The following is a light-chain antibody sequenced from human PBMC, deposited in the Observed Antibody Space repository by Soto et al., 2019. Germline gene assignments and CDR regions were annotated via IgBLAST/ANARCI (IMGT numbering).Light chain of an antibody. CDR1: QSISNW. Sequence: DIQMTQSPSTLSASVGDRVTFTCRASQSISNWVAWYQQKPGKAPQLLIYYASSLKSGVPSRFSGSGSGTEFTLTINSLQPDDFAAYYCQQYNSYLYTFGQGTKLEIK. CDR2: YAS. J-gene: IGKJ2*01. CDR3: QQYNSYLYT. V-gene: IGKV1-5*01.